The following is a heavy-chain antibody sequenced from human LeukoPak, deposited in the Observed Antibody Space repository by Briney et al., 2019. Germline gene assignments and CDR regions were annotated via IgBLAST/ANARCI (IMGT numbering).Heavy chain of an antibody. CDR3: ARDISRMTVTNQVHGWLDP. Sequence: SETLTLSCTVSGGSISGGSKCRGWIRQPPGKGLEWIGSIHYSGNTYYNPSLKSRVTISGDTSENQFSLKLSSVTAADTAVYYCARDISRMTVTNQVHGWLDPCGQGNLFTVSS. CDR2: IHYSGNT. D-gene: IGHD4-17*01. V-gene: IGHV4-39*07. J-gene: IGHJ5*02. CDR1: GGSISGGSKC.